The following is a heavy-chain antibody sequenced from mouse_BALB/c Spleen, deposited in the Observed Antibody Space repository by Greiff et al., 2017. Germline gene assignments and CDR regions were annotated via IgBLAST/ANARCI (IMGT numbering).Heavy chain of an antibody. V-gene: IGHV5-6-5*01. CDR2: ISSGGST. J-gene: IGHJ2*01. CDR1: GFTFSSYA. CDR3: ARGIDYYGSILDY. D-gene: IGHD1-1*01. Sequence: EVHLVESGGGLVKPGGSLKLSCAASGFTFSSYAMSWVRQTPEKRLEWVASISSGGSTYYPDSVKGRFTISRDNARNILYLQMSSLRSEDTAMYYCARGIDYYGSILDYWGQGTTLTVSS.